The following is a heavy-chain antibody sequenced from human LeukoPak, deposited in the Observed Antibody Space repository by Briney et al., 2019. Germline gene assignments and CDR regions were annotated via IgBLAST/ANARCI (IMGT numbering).Heavy chain of an antibody. Sequence: ASVKVSCKASGYTFTSYDISWVRQAPGQGLEWMGWISAYNGNTNYAQKLQGRVTMTTDTSTSTAYMELRSLRSDDTAVYYCARANSLLLWFGELFPSSYYFDYWGQGTLVTVSS. CDR3: ARANSLLLWFGELFPSSYYFDY. D-gene: IGHD3-10*01. V-gene: IGHV1-18*01. CDR1: GYTFTSYD. CDR2: ISAYNGNT. J-gene: IGHJ4*02.